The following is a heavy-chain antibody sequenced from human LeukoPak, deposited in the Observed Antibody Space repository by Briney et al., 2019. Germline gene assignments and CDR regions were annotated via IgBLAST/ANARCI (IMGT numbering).Heavy chain of an antibody. D-gene: IGHD2-2*01. V-gene: IGHV3-30*02. CDR2: FRVDGSNK. Sequence: GSLRLSCAASGFTFRSFCMHWVRQASSKGLGGVAFFRVDGSNKYYADSVKGRFTISRDNSKNTLYLQMNSLRAEDTAVYYCAKDPHRGYCSSTSCYGPDYWGQGTLVTVSS. J-gene: IGHJ4*02. CDR1: GFTFRSFC. CDR3: AKDPHRGYCSSTSCYGPDY.